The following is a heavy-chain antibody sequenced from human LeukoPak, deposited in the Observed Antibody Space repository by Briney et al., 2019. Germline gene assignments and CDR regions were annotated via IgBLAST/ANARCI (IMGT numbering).Heavy chain of an antibody. Sequence: ASVKVSCKASGYTFTSYGISWVRQAPGQGLEWMGWISAYNGNTNYAQKRQGRVTMTTDTSTSTAYMELRSLRSDDTAVYYCARDPPRYFDWSTPPGASWYGMDVWGQGTTVTVSS. D-gene: IGHD3-9*01. CDR3: ARDPPRYFDWSTPPGASWYGMDV. V-gene: IGHV1-18*01. CDR2: ISAYNGNT. J-gene: IGHJ6*02. CDR1: GYTFTSYG.